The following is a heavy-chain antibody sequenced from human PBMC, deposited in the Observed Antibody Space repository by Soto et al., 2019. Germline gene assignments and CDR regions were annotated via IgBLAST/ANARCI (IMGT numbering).Heavy chain of an antibody. CDR2: IRGTGGET. V-gene: IGHV3-23*01. D-gene: IGHD2-21*01. J-gene: IGHJ4*02. Sequence: EVQLLESGGGMVQPGGSLRVSCAASGFTFRNFVMSWVRQAPGKGLEWVSAIRGTGGETFYADSVKGRFTISRDNSKNTLYLQVNSLRDEDTALYFCAQDRGWGVVSPSHDYWGQGTLVTVSS. CDR1: GFTFRNFV. CDR3: AQDRGWGVVSPSHDY.